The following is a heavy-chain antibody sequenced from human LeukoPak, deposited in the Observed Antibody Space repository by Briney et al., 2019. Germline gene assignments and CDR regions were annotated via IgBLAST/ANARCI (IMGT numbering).Heavy chain of an antibody. CDR1: GFTVSSNY. J-gene: IGHJ4*02. D-gene: IGHD2-15*01. Sequence: GGSLRLSCAASGFTVSSNYMSWVRQAPGKGLEWVSGINGGGGSTFYAESVKGRFTISRDNSKNTLYLQMNSLRAEDTAVYYCVKDGRRSPPCWGQGTLVTVSS. V-gene: IGHV3-23*01. CDR3: VKDGRRSPPC. CDR2: INGGGGST.